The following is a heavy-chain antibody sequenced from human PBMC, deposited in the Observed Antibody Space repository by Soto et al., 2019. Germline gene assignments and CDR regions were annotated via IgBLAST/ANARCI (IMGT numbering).Heavy chain of an antibody. CDR2: INGANGNT. J-gene: IGHJ6*02. D-gene: IGHD1-1*01. CDR1: GYSFSTYS. V-gene: IGHV1-3*01. CDR3: ARGKGMEENYYYHGMVV. Sequence: ASVTVSCKASGYSFSTYSMHWVRQAPGQGLEWMGWINGANGNTRYSQKFKDRVSISRDTPASTGYMELSSLRSEDTAVYYCARGKGMEENYYYHGMVVWGPGTTVTVSS.